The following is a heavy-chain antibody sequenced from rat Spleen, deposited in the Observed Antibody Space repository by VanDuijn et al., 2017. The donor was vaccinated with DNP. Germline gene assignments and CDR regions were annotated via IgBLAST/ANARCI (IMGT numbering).Heavy chain of an antibody. V-gene: IGHV5-31*01. Sequence: EVQLVESGGDPVQPGRSLTLSCVVSGFTFNKDWMTWVRQVPGKGLEWVASITSSGGSTSYPDSVKGRFTISRDHAKNTLYLQMNSLRSEDTATYYCARAGRYYAMDAWGQGTSVTVSS. CDR1: GFTFNKDW. J-gene: IGHJ4*01. CDR2: ITSSGGST. CDR3: ARAGRYYAMDA. D-gene: IGHD1-11*01.